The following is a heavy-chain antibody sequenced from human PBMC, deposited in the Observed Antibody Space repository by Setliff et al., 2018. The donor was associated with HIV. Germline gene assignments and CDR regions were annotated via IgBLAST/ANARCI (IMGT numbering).Heavy chain of an antibody. D-gene: IGHD3-22*01. Sequence: EASVKVSCKASGGTFSSYAISWVRQAPGQGLEWMGGIIPILGIANYAQKFQGRVTITADKSTSTAYMELSSLRSEDSAVYYCANYYYDSSGLFPRDAFDIWGQGTMVTVSS. CDR2: IIPILGIA. CDR3: ANYYYDSSGLFPRDAFDI. CDR1: GGTFSSYA. V-gene: IGHV1-69*10. J-gene: IGHJ3*02.